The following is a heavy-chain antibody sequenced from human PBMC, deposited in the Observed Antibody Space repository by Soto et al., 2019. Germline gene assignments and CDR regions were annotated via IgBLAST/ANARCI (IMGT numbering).Heavy chain of an antibody. D-gene: IGHD6-19*01. J-gene: IGHJ6*02. V-gene: IGHV3-33*01. CDR1: GFIFSNFG. CDR3: ARDDIPGIAVATYGLDV. CDR2: IWYYGSNE. Sequence: GGSLRLSCAASGFIFSNFGMHWVRQAPGKGLEWVAVIWYYGSNEYYADSVKGRFTISKDNSKNTLYLQMNSLRAEDTAVYYCARDDIPGIAVATYGLDVWGQGTTVTVSS.